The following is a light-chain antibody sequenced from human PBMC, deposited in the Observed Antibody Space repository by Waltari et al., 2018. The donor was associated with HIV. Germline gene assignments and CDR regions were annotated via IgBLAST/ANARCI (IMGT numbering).Light chain of an antibody. J-gene: IGLJ2*01. CDR2: EVS. CDR3: SLYTISSTLV. V-gene: IGLV2-18*01. CDR1: SGDVGSYNR. Sequence: QSALTQPPSVSGSPGQSVTISCTGSSGDVGSYNRVSWYQQPPGTAPTLMIYEVSNRPSGVPDRFSGSRSGNTASLTISGLQAEDEADYYCSLYTISSTLVFGGGTKLTVL.